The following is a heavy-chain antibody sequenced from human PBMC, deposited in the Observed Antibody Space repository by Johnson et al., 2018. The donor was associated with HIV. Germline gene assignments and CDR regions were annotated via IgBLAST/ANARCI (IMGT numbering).Heavy chain of an antibody. J-gene: IGHJ3*02. D-gene: IGHD3-22*01. CDR2: ISSSGGTI. CDR3: ARDRGYWDAFDI. CDR1: RFTFSDYY. Sequence: QVQLVESGGGLVKPGGSLRLSCAASRFTFSDYYMSWIRQTPGKGLEWVSYISSSGGTIYYADSVKGRFSISRDNAKNSLYLQMNSPRAEDTAVYYCARDRGYWDAFDIWGQGTIVTVSS. V-gene: IGHV3-11*04.